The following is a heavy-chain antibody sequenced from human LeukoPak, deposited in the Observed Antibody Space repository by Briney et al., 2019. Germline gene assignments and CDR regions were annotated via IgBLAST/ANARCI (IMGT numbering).Heavy chain of an antibody. CDR3: ARAKYYYDSSGGDYFDY. D-gene: IGHD3-22*01. J-gene: IGHJ4*02. CDR1: GGSISSSSYY. Sequence: SETLSLTCTVSGGSISSSSYYWGWIRQPPGKGLEWIGSIYYSGSTYYNPSLKSRVTISVDTSKNQFSLKLSSVTAADTAVYYCARAKYYYDSSGGDYFDYWGQGTLVTVSS. V-gene: IGHV4-39*07. CDR2: IYYSGST.